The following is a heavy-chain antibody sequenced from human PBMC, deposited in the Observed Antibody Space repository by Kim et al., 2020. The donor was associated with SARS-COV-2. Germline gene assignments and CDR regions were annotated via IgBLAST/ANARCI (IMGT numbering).Heavy chain of an antibody. CDR3: ARLQSGYSSSWHDPYGMDV. J-gene: IGHJ6*02. V-gene: IGHV4-59*01. D-gene: IGHD6-13*01. CDR2: IYYSGST. Sequence: SETLSLTCTVSGGSISSYYWSWIRQPPGKGLEWIGYIYYSGSTNYNPPLKSRVTISVDTSKNQFSLKLSSVTAADTAVYYCARLQSGYSSSWHDPYGMDVWGQGTTVTVSS. CDR1: GGSISSYY.